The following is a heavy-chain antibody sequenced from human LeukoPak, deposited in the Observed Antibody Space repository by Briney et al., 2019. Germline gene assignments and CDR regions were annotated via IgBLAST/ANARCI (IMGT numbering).Heavy chain of an antibody. D-gene: IGHD3-10*01. CDR3: ARGSREVRGLRGNWFDP. CDR2: INHSGST. CDR1: GGSFRGYY. Sequence: SETLSLTCAVYGGSFRGYYLSWIRQPPGKGLEWIGEINHSGSTNYNPSLKSRVTISVDTSKNQFSLKLSSVTAAVTAVYYCARGSREVRGLRGNWFDPWGQGTLVTVSS. V-gene: IGHV4-34*01. J-gene: IGHJ5*02.